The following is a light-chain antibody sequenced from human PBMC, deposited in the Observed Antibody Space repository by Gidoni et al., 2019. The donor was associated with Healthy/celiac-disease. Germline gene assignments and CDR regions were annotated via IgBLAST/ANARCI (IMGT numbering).Light chain of an antibody. CDR3: QQYDNLPLT. V-gene: IGKV1-33*01. CDR1: QDTGNF. J-gene: IGKJ4*01. Sequence: DIQMTQSPSSLSASVGDRVTITCQASQDTGNFLNWYQKKPGKAPKLLIYDASNLETGVPSRFSGSGSGTDFTFTISSLQPEDIATYYCQQYDNLPLTFGGGTKVEIK. CDR2: DAS.